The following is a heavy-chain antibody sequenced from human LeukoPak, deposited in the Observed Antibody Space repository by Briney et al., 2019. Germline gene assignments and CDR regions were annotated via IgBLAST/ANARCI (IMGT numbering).Heavy chain of an antibody. V-gene: IGHV1-2*02. D-gene: IGHD6-13*01. CDR3: ARDQGVIAAAGTSYYYYMDV. CDR2: INPNSGGT. Sequence: ASVKVSCKASGYTFTGYYMHWVRQAPGQGLEWMGWINPNSGGTNYAQKFQGRVTMTRDTSISTAYMELSRLRSDDTAVYYCARDQGVIAAAGTSYYYYMDVWGKGTTVTVSS. CDR1: GYTFTGYY. J-gene: IGHJ6*03.